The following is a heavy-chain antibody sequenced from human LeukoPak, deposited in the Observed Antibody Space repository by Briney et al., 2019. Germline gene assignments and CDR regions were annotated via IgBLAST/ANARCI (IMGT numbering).Heavy chain of an antibody. Sequence: SVKVSCKASGGTFSSYAISWVRQAPGQGLEWMGRIIPILGIANYAQKFQGRVTITADKSTSTAYMELSSLRSEDTAVYYCARDPSFPMVRGVIGNAFDIWGQGTMVTVSS. CDR2: IIPILGIA. D-gene: IGHD3-10*01. V-gene: IGHV1-69*04. CDR3: ARDPSFPMVRGVIGNAFDI. J-gene: IGHJ3*02. CDR1: GGTFSSYA.